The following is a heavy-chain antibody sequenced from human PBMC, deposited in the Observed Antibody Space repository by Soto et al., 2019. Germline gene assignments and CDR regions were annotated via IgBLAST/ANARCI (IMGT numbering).Heavy chain of an antibody. D-gene: IGHD3-9*01. CDR3: ARLERYFDWLVRIQSSYYYGMDV. V-gene: IGHV4-39*01. CDR1: GGSISSSSYY. Sequence: SETLSLTCTVSGGSISSSSYYWGWIRQPPGKGLEWIGSIYYSGSTYYNPSLKSRVTISVDTSKNQFSLKLSSVTAADTAVYYCARLERYFDWLVRIQSSYYYGMDVWGQGTTVTVSS. CDR2: IYYSGST. J-gene: IGHJ6*02.